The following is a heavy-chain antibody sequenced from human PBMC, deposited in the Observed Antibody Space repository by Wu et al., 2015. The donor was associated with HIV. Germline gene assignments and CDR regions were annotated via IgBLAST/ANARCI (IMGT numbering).Heavy chain of an antibody. J-gene: IGHJ6*02. D-gene: IGHD2-2*01. CDR1: GGIFRNYA. V-gene: IGHV1-69*05. CDR2: IIPIFGTA. CDR3: ARGYCSSTSCYAAYYYYYGMDV. Sequence: QVQLEQSGAEVKRPGSSVTVSCKATGGIFRNYAFNWVRLAPGQGLEWMGGIIPIFGTANYAQKFQGRVTITTDESTSTAYMELSSLRSEDTAVYYCARGYCSSTSCYAAYYYYYGMDVWGQGTTVTVSS.